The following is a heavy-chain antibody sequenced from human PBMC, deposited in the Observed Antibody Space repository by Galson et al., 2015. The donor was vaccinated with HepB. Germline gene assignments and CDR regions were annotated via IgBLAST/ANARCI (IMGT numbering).Heavy chain of an antibody. J-gene: IGHJ6*03. V-gene: IGHV1-3*01. Sequence: SVKVSCKASGYTFTSYAMHWVRQAPGQRLEWMGWIYAGNGNTKYSQKFQGRVTITRDTSASTAYMELSSLRYEDTAVYYCARAPSGYDYHYYYYMDVWGKGTTVTVSS. D-gene: IGHD5-12*01. CDR1: GYTFTSYA. CDR2: IYAGNGNT. CDR3: ARAPSGYDYHYYYYMDV.